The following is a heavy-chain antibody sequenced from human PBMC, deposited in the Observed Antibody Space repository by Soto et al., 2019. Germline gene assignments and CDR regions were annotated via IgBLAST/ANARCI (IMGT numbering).Heavy chain of an antibody. J-gene: IGHJ2*01. Sequence: PGGSLRLSCAASGFTFSSYGMHWVRQAPGKGLEWVAVIWYDGSNKYYADSVKGRFTISRDNSKNTLYLQMNSLRAEDTAVYYCAKDQDNTDYYWIFDLWGRGTPVTVSS. CDR3: AKDQDNTDYYWIFDL. D-gene: IGHD4-17*01. CDR1: GFTFSSYG. V-gene: IGHV3-33*06. CDR2: IWYDGSNK.